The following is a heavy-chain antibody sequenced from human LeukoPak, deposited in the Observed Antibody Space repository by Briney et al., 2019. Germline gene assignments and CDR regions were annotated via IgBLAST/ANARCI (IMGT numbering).Heavy chain of an antibody. CDR1: GGSISSYY. J-gene: IGHJ4*02. CDR2: IYYSGST. V-gene: IGHV4-59*01. Sequence: SETLSLTCTVSGGSISSYYWSWIRQPPGKGLEWIGYIYYSGSTNYNPSLKSRVTISVDTSKNQFSLKLSSVTAADTAVYYCATGYTVNYYFDYWGQGTLVTVSS. CDR3: ATGYTVNYYFDY. D-gene: IGHD4-17*01.